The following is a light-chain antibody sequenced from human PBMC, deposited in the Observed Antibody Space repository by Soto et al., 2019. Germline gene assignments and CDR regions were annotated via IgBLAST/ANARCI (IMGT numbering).Light chain of an antibody. CDR3: QSYDNSLNHVV. Sequence: QSVLTQPPSVSGAPGQRVTIPCTGSSSNIGSFYDVHWYQQLPGTVPKLLIYGDNNRPSGVTDRFSGSKSGTAASLAITGLQAEDEADYYCQSYDNSLNHVVFGGGTKLTVL. CDR2: GDN. V-gene: IGLV1-40*01. J-gene: IGLJ2*01. CDR1: SSNIGSFYD.